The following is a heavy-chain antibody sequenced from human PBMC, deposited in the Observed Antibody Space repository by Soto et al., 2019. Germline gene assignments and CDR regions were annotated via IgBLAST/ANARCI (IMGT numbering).Heavy chain of an antibody. CDR3: ARAPKRDIVVVPAAHGFDY. CDR1: GGSFSGYY. Sequence: QVQLQQWGAGLLKPSETLSLTCAVYGGSFSGYYWSWIRQPPGKGLEWIGEINHSGSTNYNPSLKSRVTISVDTSKNQFSLKLSSVTAADPAVYYCARAPKRDIVVVPAAHGFDYWGQGTLVTVSS. D-gene: IGHD2-2*01. J-gene: IGHJ4*02. V-gene: IGHV4-34*01. CDR2: INHSGST.